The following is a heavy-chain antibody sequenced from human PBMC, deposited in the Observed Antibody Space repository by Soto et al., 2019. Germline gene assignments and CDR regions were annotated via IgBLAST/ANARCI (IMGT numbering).Heavy chain of an antibody. D-gene: IGHD3-16*01. CDR2: IYWDDAK. Sequence: QITLKESGPTLVKPTQTLTLTCTFSGFSLSASGVGVGWIRQPPGKALEWLAIIYWDDAKHYSPSLKSSLTITKDTSRNQVVLTMTNMDPVDTATYSCAHKGGGDRILDYWGQGTLVTVSS. J-gene: IGHJ4*02. V-gene: IGHV2-5*02. CDR1: GFSLSASGVG. CDR3: AHKGGGDRILDY.